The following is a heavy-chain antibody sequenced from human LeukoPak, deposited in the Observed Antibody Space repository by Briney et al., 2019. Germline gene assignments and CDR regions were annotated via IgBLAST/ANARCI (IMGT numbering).Heavy chain of an antibody. Sequence: PSETLSLTRTVSGGSISSSSYYWGWIRQPPGKGLEWIGSIYYSGSTYYNPSLKSRVTISVDTSKNQFSLKLSSVTAADTAVYYCARRPQGYYDILTGYYRPIPFDYWGQGTLVTVSS. CDR1: GGSISSSSYY. CDR2: IYYSGST. D-gene: IGHD3-9*01. V-gene: IGHV4-39*01. J-gene: IGHJ4*02. CDR3: ARRPQGYYDILTGYYRPIPFDY.